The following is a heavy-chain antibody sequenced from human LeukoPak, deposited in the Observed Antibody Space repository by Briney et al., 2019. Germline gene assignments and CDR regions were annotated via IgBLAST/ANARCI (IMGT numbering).Heavy chain of an antibody. V-gene: IGHV4-59*11. CDR3: ARVTGYSWNYADY. J-gene: IGHJ4*02. Sequence: SETLSLTCTVSGGSISSHYWSWIRQPPGKGLEWIGYIYYSGSTNYNPSLKSRVTISVDASKNQFSLKLSSVTAADTAAYYCARVTGYSWNYADYWGRGTLVTVSS. CDR1: GGSISSHY. D-gene: IGHD1-7*01. CDR2: IYYSGST.